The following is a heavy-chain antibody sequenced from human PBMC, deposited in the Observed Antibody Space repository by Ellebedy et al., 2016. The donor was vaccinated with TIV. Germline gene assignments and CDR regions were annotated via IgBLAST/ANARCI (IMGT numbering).Heavy chain of an antibody. CDR3: ARGGGSGTYRSFDY. V-gene: IGHV3-7*04. CDR2: IKQDGSQK. CDR1: GFTFSTYW. J-gene: IGHJ4*02. D-gene: IGHD3-10*01. Sequence: GGSLRLSCAASGFTFSTYWMNWVRQAPGKGLEWVANIKQDGSQKSYVDSVRGRFTISRDNAKNSLYLQMNSLRAEDTAVYYCARGGGSGTYRSFDYWGQGTLVTVSS.